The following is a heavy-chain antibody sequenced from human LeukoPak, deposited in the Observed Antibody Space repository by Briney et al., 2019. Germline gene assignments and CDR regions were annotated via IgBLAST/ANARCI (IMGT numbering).Heavy chain of an antibody. J-gene: IGHJ4*02. D-gene: IGHD3-10*01. CDR2: IKQDGSQK. CDR1: GFTFSNYW. V-gene: IGHV3-7*01. CDR3: AKTIGYGSGNDQVGG. Sequence: PGGSLRLSCAASGFTFSNYWMSWVRQAPGKGLEWVANIKQDGSQKYYLDSVKGRFNISRDNGKNSLYLQMNSLRVEDTALYYCAKTIGYGSGNDQVGGWGQGTLATVSS.